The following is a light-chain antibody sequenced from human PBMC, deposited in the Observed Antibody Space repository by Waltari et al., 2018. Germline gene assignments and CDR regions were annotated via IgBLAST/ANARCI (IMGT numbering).Light chain of an antibody. CDR2: GAS. J-gene: IGKJ1*01. CDR1: QIVRSN. Sequence: ETVMTQSPATLSVSPGERATLSCRASQIVRSNLAWYQQKPGQAPRLLIYGASTRATGIPARFSGSGSGTEFTLTISSLQSEDFAVYYCQQYNNWPRTFGQGTKVEIK. CDR3: QQYNNWPRT. V-gene: IGKV3-15*01.